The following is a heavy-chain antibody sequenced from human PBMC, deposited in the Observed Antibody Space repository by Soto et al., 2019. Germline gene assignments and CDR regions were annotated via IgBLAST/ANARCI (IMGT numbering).Heavy chain of an antibody. D-gene: IGHD3-22*01. V-gene: IGHV3-53*01. CDR3: ARDRVESGYPEYFQH. J-gene: IGHJ1*01. CDR2: IYSGGST. CDR1: GFSVSSSH. Sequence: GGSLRLSCAASGFSVSSSHMSWVRQAPGKGLEWVSVIYSGGSTYYADSVKGRFTISRDNSKNTLYLQMNSLRAEDTAVYYCARDRVESGYPEYFQHWGQGTLVTVSS.